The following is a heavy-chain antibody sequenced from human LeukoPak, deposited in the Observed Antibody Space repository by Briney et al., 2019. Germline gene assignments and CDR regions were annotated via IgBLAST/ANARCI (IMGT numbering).Heavy chain of an antibody. Sequence: PGGSLRLSCAASGFTFSSYVMSWVRQAPGKGLEWVGHIRSKADGGTTDYAAPVKGRFTISRDDSKNTLYLQMNSLKTEDTALYYCTTDQFLRSTTYYGMDVWGQGTTVTVSS. D-gene: IGHD5-12*01. CDR3: TTDQFLRSTTYYGMDV. CDR1: GFTFSSYV. CDR2: IRSKADGGTT. J-gene: IGHJ6*02. V-gene: IGHV3-15*01.